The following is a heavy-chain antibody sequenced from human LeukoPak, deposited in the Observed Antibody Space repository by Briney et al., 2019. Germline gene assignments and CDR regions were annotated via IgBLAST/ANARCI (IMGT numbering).Heavy chain of an antibody. CDR1: GFTFSSYE. CDR3: TRGGSSSYKYNAFDM. D-gene: IGHD3-22*01. Sequence: PGGSLRLSCAASGFTFSSYEMNWLRQAPGKGLEWVSYISISGTTIHYADSVKGRFTISRDNAKNSLYLQMNSLRAEDTAVYYCTRGGSSSYKYNAFDMWGQGTMVTVSS. V-gene: IGHV3-48*03. CDR2: ISISGTTI. J-gene: IGHJ3*02.